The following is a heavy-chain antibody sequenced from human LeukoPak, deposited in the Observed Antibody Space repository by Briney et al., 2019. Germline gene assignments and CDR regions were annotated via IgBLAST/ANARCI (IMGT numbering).Heavy chain of an antibody. D-gene: IGHD3-22*01. V-gene: IGHV3-74*01. CDR3: ARESGSGYQFDY. Sequence: GGSLRLSCAASGFTFSSYWMNWVRQAPGKGLVWVSRINRDGSGTNYADSVKGRFSISRDNAKNTLYLQMNSLRAEDTAVYYCARESGSGYQFDYWGQGTLVTVSS. CDR2: INRDGSGT. J-gene: IGHJ4*02. CDR1: GFTFSSYW.